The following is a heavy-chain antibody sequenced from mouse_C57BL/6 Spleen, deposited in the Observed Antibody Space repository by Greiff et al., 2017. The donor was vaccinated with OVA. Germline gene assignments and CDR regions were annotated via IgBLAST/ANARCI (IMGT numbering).Heavy chain of an antibody. CDR1: GYTFTSYW. V-gene: IGHV1-53*01. D-gene: IGHD2-4*01. CDR2: INPSNGGT. CDR3: ARLDYYDAWFAY. Sequence: QVQLKQPGTELVKPGASVKLSCKASGYTFTSYWMHWVKQRPGQGLEWIGNINPSNGGTNYNEKFKSKATLTVDKSSSTAYMQLSSLTSEDSAVYYCARLDYYDAWFAYWGQGTLVTVSA. J-gene: IGHJ3*01.